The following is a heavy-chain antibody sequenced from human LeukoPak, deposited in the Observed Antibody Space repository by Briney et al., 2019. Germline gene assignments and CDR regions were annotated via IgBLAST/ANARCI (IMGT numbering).Heavy chain of an antibody. J-gene: IGHJ1*01. CDR2: INPNSGGT. Sequence: ASVKVSCKASGYTFTGYYMHWVRQAPGQGLEWMGRINPNSGGTNYAQKFQGRVTMTRDTSISTAYMELSRLRSDDTAVYYCAREEYSGQTSAEYFQHWGLGTLVTVSS. D-gene: IGHD6-6*01. CDR1: GYTFTGYY. CDR3: AREEYSGQTSAEYFQH. V-gene: IGHV1-2*06.